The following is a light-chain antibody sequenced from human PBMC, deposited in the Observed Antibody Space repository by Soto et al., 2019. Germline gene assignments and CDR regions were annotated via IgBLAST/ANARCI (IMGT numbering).Light chain of an antibody. CDR1: QAISNY. Sequence: DIQMTQSPSSLSASVGDSVTITCRASQAISNYLAWFQQKPGKPPKLLIYAASTLESGVPSRFSGGRSGTDFTLTISSLQPEDVATFYYQKYASLPFTFGPGTKVDIK. V-gene: IGKV1-27*01. CDR2: AAS. CDR3: QKYASLPFT. J-gene: IGKJ3*01.